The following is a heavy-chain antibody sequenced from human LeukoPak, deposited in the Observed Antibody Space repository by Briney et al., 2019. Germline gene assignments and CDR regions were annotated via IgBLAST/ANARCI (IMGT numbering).Heavy chain of an antibody. CDR2: INPRNGDT. J-gene: IGHJ4*02. CDR1: GYPFTGYY. D-gene: IGHD1-26*01. CDR3: ARGPSDSGSYFRY. V-gene: IGHV1-2*02. Sequence: ASVKVSCKASGYPFTGYYVHWVRQAPGHGLEWMGWINPRNGDTHSAQKFQGRVTMTRNTSISTAYMELSSLRSEDTAVYYCARGPSDSGSYFRYWGQGTLVTVSS.